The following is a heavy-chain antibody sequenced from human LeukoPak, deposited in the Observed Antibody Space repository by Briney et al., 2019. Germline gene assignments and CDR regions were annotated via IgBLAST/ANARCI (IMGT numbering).Heavy chain of an antibody. CDR1: GFTFSSYS. CDR2: ISSSSSYI. J-gene: IGHJ4*02. D-gene: IGHD3-22*01. V-gene: IGHV3-21*01. CDR3: ARGSYYYDSSGYGPLFDY. Sequence: PGGSLRLSCAASGFTFSSYSMNWVRQAPGKGLEWVSSISSSSSYIYYADSVKGRFTISRENAKNSLYLQMNSLRAGDTAVYYCARGSYYYDSSGYGPLFDYWGQGTLVTVSS.